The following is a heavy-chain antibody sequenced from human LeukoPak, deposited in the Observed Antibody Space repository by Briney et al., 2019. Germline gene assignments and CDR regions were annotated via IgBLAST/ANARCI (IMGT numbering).Heavy chain of an antibody. CDR1: GESFIGYY. CDR3: ASSTSGRGDFDH. CDR2: LNHSGST. J-gene: IGHJ4*02. Sequence: SETLSLTCTVYGESFIGYYWSWIRQPPEKGLEWIGDLNHSGSTNYNPSLKSRVTISLDTSKNHFSLKLSSVTAADTAVYYCASSTSGRGDFDHWGQGTLVTVSS. D-gene: IGHD2-2*01. V-gene: IGHV4-34*01.